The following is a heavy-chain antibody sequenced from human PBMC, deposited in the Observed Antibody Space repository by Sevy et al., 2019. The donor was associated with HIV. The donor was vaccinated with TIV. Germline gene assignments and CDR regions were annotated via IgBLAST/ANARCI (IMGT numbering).Heavy chain of an antibody. V-gene: IGHV3-48*02. CDR1: GFTFSSYS. Sequence: GGSLRLSCAASGFTFSSYSMNWVRQAPGKGLEWLSCISSSSSYIDYADSVRGRFTISRDNTRNSLYVQMNSLRDEDTAVYYCARGSGSGSWLIDYWGQGTLVTVSS. J-gene: IGHJ4*02. D-gene: IGHD6-13*01. CDR3: ARGSGSGSWLIDY. CDR2: ISSSSSYI.